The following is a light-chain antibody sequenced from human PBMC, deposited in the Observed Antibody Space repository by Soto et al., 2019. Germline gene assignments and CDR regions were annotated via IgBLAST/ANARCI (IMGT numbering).Light chain of an antibody. J-gene: IGKJ4*01. CDR2: DAS. CDR3: QQRSNWPLT. Sequence: EIVLTHSPATLSLSPGERATLSCRASQSVSSDLAWYQQKPGQAPRLLIYDASNRATGIPARFSGSGSGTDFTLTISSLAPEDFAVYYCQQRSNWPLTFGGGTKVEIK. CDR1: QSVSSD. V-gene: IGKV3-11*01.